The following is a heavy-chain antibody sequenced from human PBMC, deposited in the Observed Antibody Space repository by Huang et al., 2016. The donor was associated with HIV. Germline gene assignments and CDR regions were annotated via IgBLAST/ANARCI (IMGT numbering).Heavy chain of an antibody. Sequence: QVQLVESGGGVVQPGTSLRLSCAASGFIFSNFGMHWVRQAPGKGVGWVAVISYDGRSDRDSDSVKGRFTISRDNDKNTLSLEMNRLRHDDTAVYYCAKESRWFSDFDQWGQGTLVTVSS. CDR1: GFIFSNFG. J-gene: IGHJ5*02. D-gene: IGHD2-15*01. CDR2: ISYDGRSD. CDR3: AKESRWFSDFDQ. V-gene: IGHV3-30*18.